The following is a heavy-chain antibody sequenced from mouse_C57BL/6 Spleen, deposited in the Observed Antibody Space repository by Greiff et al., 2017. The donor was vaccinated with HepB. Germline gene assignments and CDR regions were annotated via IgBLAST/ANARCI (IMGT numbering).Heavy chain of an antibody. V-gene: IGHV1-50*01. D-gene: IGHD3-2*02. Sequence: VQLQQSGAELVKPGASVKLSCKASGYTFTSYWMQWVKQRPGQGLEWIGEIDPSDSYTNYNQKFKGKATLTVDTSSSTAYMQLSSLTSEDSAVYYCARQTAQATSWFAYWGQGTLVTVSA. CDR3: ARQTAQATSWFAY. CDR1: GYTFTSYW. J-gene: IGHJ3*01. CDR2: IDPSDSYT.